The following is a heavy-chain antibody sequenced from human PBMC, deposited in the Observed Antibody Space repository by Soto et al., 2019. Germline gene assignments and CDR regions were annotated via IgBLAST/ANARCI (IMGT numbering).Heavy chain of an antibody. CDR1: GGSISPYY. CDR3: ARKGAAASYAHYYMDV. J-gene: IGHJ6*03. Sequence: QVQLQESGPGLVKPSETLSLTCTVSGGSISPYYWSWIRQPPGKGLEWIGYVYYSGTTNYNPSLESRFTISVDTSRNRFSLNLTSATAADTAVYYCARKGAAASYAHYYMDVWGRGTAVTVSS. D-gene: IGHD6-13*01. V-gene: IGHV4-59*01. CDR2: VYYSGTT.